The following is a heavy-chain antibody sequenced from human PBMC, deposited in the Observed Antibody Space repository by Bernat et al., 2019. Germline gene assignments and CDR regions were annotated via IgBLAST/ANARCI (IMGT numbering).Heavy chain of an antibody. J-gene: IGHJ4*02. CDR2: ISSSGGST. CDR1: GFTFSSYA. V-gene: IGHV3-23*01. Sequence: EVQLLESGGGLVQPGGSLRLPCAASGFTFSSYAMSWVRQAPGKGLEWVSGISSSGGSTYYADSVKGRFTISRDNSKNTLYLQMNSLRAEDTAVYYCAKDRAGYRSGWLYDYWGQGTLVTVSS. D-gene: IGHD6-19*01. CDR3: AKDRAGYRSGWLYDY.